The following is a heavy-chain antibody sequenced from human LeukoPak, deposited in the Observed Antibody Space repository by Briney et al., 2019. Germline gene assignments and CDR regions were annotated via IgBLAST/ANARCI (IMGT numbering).Heavy chain of an antibody. CDR1: GFTFSRYW. D-gene: IGHD6-19*01. V-gene: IGHV3-74*03. Sequence: GGSLRLSCAASGFTFSRYWMHWVRQAPGKGLMWVSRISPDGSTTLYADSVKGRFTISRDNAKNTVFLQMNSLRAEDTAVYYCARDMQWLALEALDYWGQGTLVTVSS. CDR3: ARDMQWLALEALDY. J-gene: IGHJ4*02. CDR2: ISPDGSTT.